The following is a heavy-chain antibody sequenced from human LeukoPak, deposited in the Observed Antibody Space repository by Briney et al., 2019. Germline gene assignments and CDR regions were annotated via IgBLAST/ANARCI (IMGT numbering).Heavy chain of an antibody. CDR1: GGSISSYY. D-gene: IGHD6-6*01. CDR3: ARDLTAARPDY. J-gene: IGHJ4*02. CDR2: IYYSGST. V-gene: IGHV4-59*01. Sequence: SETLSLTCTVSGGSISSYYWSWIRQPPGKGLEWIGYIYYSGSTNYNPSLKSRVTISVDTSKNQFSLKLSSVTAADTAVYYCARDLTAARPDYWGQGTLVTVSS.